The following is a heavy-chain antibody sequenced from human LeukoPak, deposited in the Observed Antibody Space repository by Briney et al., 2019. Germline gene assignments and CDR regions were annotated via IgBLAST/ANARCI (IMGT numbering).Heavy chain of an antibody. CDR2: INHSGRT. CDR3: ARDVVVVPGAIHYGMDV. V-gene: IGHV4-34*01. CDR1: GGSFSDYF. J-gene: IGHJ6*02. Sequence: SETLSLTCAVYGGSFSDYFWGWIRQPPGKGLEWIGEINHSGRTYYNPSLKSRVTISVDTSKNQFSLNLSSVTAADTAVYYCARDVVVVPGAIHYGMDVWGQGTTVTVSS. D-gene: IGHD2-2*01.